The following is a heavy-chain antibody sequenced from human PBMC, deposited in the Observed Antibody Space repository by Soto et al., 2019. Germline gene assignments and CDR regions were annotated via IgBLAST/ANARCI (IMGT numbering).Heavy chain of an antibody. V-gene: IGHV3-21*01. CDR1: GFTLSGYS. D-gene: IGHD4-17*01. CDR3: ARETPLHPDYGVNPFSDY. CDR2: ISTSSSYI. Sequence: EVQLVESGGGPVKPGGSLRLSCAASGFTLSGYSMNWVRQAPGKGLEWVSSISTSSSYIHYADSVKGRFTISRDNAENSLYLQMNSLRAEDTAIYYCARETPLHPDYGVNPFSDYWGQGTLVTVSS. J-gene: IGHJ4*02.